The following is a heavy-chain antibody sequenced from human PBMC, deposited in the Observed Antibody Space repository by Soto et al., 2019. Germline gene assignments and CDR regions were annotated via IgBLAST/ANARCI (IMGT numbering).Heavy chain of an antibody. J-gene: IGHJ4*02. CDR2: INQSGST. V-gene: IGHV4-34*01. Sequence: QVQLQQWGAGLLKPSETLSLTCAVYGGSFSGYYWSWIRQPPGKGLEWIGEINQSGSTNYNPSLKSRVTISVDTSKTQFSRKLSSATAADTAVYYCASTYSSSWSPFAYWGQGTLVTVSS. D-gene: IGHD6-13*01. CDR1: GGSFSGYY. CDR3: ASTYSSSWSPFAY.